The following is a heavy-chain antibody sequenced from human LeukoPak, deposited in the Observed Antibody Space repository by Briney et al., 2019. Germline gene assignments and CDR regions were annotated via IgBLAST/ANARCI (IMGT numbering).Heavy chain of an antibody. CDR1: GFTFSDYY. CDR2: ISSSGSTI. Sequence: GGSLRLSCAASGFTFSDYYMSWIRQAPGKGLEWVSYISSSGSTIYYADSVKGRFTISRDNAKNSLYLQMNSLRAEDTAVYYCARVNEVSGYDSFFDYWGQGTLVTVSS. D-gene: IGHD5-12*01. V-gene: IGHV3-11*04. CDR3: ARVNEVSGYDSFFDY. J-gene: IGHJ4*02.